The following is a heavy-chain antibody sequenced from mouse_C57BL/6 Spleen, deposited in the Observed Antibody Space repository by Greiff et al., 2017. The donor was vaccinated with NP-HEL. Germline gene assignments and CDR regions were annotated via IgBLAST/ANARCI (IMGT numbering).Heavy chain of an antibody. V-gene: IGHV1-42*01. J-gene: IGHJ4*01. CDR3: ARFQDQITTVVARYAMDY. D-gene: IGHD1-1*01. CDR1: GYSFTGYY. Sequence: EVKLMESGPELVKPGASVKISCKASGYSFTGYYMNWVKQSPEKSLEWIGEINPSTGGTTYNQKFKAKATLTVDKSSSTAYMQLKSLTSEDSAVYYCARFQDQITTVVARYAMDYWGQGTSVTVSS. CDR2: INPSTGGT.